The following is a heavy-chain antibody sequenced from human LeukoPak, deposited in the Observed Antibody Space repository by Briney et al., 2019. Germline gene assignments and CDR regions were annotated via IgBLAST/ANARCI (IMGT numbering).Heavy chain of an antibody. V-gene: IGHV4-61*02. D-gene: IGHD1-26*01. CDR2: IYTSWST. Sequence: SETLSLTCTVSGGSISSGSYYWSWIRQPAGKGLELIGRIYTSWSTNYNPSLKSRVTISVDTSKNQFSLKLSSVTAADTAVYYCASSNSGSYSPFDYWGQGTLVTVSS. CDR1: GGSISSGSYY. CDR3: ASSNSGSYSPFDY. J-gene: IGHJ4*02.